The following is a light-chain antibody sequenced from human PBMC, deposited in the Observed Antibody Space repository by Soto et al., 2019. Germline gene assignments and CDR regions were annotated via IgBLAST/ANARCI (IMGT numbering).Light chain of an antibody. Sequence: EIVLTQSPCTLSLSPGERATLSCRASQSVSSNFLAWYQQKPGQAPRLLISGASNRATGIPGRFSGSGSGTDFTLTISRLEPEDFAVYYCQQYGSSPRTFGQGTKVDIK. CDR3: QQYGSSPRT. J-gene: IGKJ1*01. CDR2: GAS. V-gene: IGKV3-20*01. CDR1: QSVSSNF.